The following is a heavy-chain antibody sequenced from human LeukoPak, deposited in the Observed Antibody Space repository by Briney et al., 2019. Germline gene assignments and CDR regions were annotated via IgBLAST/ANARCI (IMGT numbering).Heavy chain of an antibody. D-gene: IGHD5-12*01. CDR1: GGSISSGSYY. V-gene: IGHV4-61*09. CDR3: ARMVRRVARLSIGRSSDYATGYYFDY. J-gene: IGHJ4*02. Sequence: TLSLTCTVSGGSISSGSYYWSWIRQPAGKGLEWIGHIYTSGSTNFNPSLKSRVTISVDTSKNQFSLKLSSVTAADTAVYYCARMVRRVARLSIGRSSDYATGYYFDYWGQGTLVTVSS. CDR2: IYTSGST.